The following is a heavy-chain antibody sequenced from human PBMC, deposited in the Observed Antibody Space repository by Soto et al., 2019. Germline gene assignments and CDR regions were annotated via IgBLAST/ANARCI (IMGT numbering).Heavy chain of an antibody. CDR3: GRGPSPRAPAGGTPYYYAMDV. CDR1: GYDFTAYD. CDR2: MNPINGAT. Sequence: ASVKFSCKASGYDFTAYDINWLRQASGQGLEWMGWMNPINGATGSARRFQGRVSMTRNTATGTAYLELTSLRSDDSAVYYCGRGPSPRAPAGGTPYYYAMDVWGQGTTVTVSS. D-gene: IGHD6-13*01. V-gene: IGHV1-8*02. J-gene: IGHJ6*02.